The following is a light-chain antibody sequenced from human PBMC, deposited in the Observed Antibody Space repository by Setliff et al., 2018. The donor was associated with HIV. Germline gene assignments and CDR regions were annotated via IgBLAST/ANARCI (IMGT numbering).Light chain of an antibody. V-gene: IGLV2-14*03. CDR1: SSDVGYYNY. J-gene: IGLJ2*01. Sequence: QSVLTQPASVSGSLGQSTTISCTGTSSDVGYYNYVSWYQQHPGKAPKLMIYDVSNRPSGVSSRFSGSKSGNTASLTISGLQAEDEADYYCSSYTSTRTLVFGGGTKVTVL. CDR3: SSYTSTRTLV. CDR2: DVS.